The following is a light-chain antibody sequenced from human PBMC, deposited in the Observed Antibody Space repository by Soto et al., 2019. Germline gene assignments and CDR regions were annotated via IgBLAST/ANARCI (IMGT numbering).Light chain of an antibody. J-gene: IGKJ3*01. V-gene: IGKV1-39*01. CDR1: QSISSY. CDR2: GAS. CDR3: QQSYSTPPFA. Sequence: DIQMTQSPSSLSASVGDRVTITCRASQSISSYLNWYQQKPGKAPKLLIYGASSLQSGVLSRFSGSGSGTDFTLTISSLQPEDFATYYCQQSYSTPPFAFGPGTKVDIK.